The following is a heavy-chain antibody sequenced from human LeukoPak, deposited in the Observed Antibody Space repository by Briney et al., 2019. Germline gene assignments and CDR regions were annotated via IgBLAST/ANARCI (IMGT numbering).Heavy chain of an antibody. CDR3: ARSWYGMDV. J-gene: IGHJ6*02. CDR1: GYTFTASY. V-gene: IGHV1-2*06. CDR2: INPSNGDT. Sequence: ASVKVSCKASGYTFTASYMQWARQAPGQGLEWMGRINPSNGDTEYEQKFQSRVTMTRDTSISTVYMELSRLTSDDTAVYYCARSWYGMDVWGQGTTVTVSS. D-gene: IGHD1-14*01.